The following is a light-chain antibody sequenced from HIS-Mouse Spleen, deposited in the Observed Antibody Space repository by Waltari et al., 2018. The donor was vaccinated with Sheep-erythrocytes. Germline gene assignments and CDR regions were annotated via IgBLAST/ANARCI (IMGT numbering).Light chain of an antibody. V-gene: IGLV2-11*01. J-gene: IGLJ2*01. CDR1: RSDVGCYNY. CDR2: DVS. Sequence: QSALTQPRSVSGSPGQSVTISCTGTRSDVGCYNYVPWYTQHPGKAPKLMIYDVSKRPSGVPDRFSGSKSGNTASLTISGLQAEDEADYYCCSYAGSYTLVFGGGTKLTVL. CDR3: CSYAGSYTLV.